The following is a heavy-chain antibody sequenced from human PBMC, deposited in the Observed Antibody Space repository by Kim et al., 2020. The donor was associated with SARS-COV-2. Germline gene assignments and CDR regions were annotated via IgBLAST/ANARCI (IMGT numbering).Heavy chain of an antibody. J-gene: IGHJ5*02. CDR3: ARGKSWSGFNWFDP. V-gene: IGHV4-34*01. CDR2: INHSGST. D-gene: IGHD3-3*01. Sequence: SETLSLTCAVYGGSFSGYYWSWIRQPPGKGLEWIGEINHSGSTNYNPSLKSRVTISVDTSKNQFSLKLSSVTAADTAVYYCARGKSWSGFNWFDPWGQGTLVTVSS. CDR1: GGSFSGYY.